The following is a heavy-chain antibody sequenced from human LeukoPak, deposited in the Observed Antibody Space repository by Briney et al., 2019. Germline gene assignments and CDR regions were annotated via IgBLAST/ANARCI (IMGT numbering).Heavy chain of an antibody. Sequence: GGSLRLSCAASGFIFSSYGMHWVRQAPGKGLEWVAFIRYDGRNKYYADSVKGRFTISRDNSKNTLYLQMNSLRAEDTAVYYCAKTLVYYDSSGYAHWGQGTLVTVSS. CDR3: AKTLVYYDSSGYAH. CDR2: IRYDGRNK. CDR1: GFIFSSYG. D-gene: IGHD3-22*01. J-gene: IGHJ4*02. V-gene: IGHV3-30*02.